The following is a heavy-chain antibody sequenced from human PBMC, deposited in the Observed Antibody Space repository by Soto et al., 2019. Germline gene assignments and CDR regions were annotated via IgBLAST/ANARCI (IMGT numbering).Heavy chain of an antibody. Sequence: QEQLVQSGAEVKKPGSSVKVSCKASGGLFSSYPISWVRQVPGQGLEWMGGIIPVFQTASYTQRFQGRVTITADESTNTAYMELSSLRSEDTAIYYCARGGSGYTWFNEFWGQGTLVTVSS. CDR1: GGLFSSYP. CDR3: ARGGSGYTWFNEF. CDR2: IIPVFQTA. D-gene: IGHD3-22*01. J-gene: IGHJ4*02. V-gene: IGHV1-69*01.